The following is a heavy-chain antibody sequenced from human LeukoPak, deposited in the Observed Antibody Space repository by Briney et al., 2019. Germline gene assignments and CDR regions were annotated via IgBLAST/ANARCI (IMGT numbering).Heavy chain of an antibody. CDR2: ISGSGGST. CDR3: AKGEYIAVADTKVGRVDY. CDR1: GFTFSSYA. J-gene: IGHJ4*02. V-gene: IGHV3-23*01. Sequence: PGGSLRLSCAASGFTFSSYAMSWVRQAPGKGLEWVSAISGSGGSTYYADSVKGRFTISRDNSKNTLYLQMNSLRAEDTAVYYCAKGEYIAVADTKVGRVDYWGQGTLVTVSS. D-gene: IGHD6-19*01.